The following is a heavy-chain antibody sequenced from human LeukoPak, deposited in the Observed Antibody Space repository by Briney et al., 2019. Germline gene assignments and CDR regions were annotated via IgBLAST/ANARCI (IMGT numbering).Heavy chain of an antibody. D-gene: IGHD4-17*01. V-gene: IGHV3-33*01. J-gene: IGHJ4*02. Sequence: GRSLRLSCAASGFTFSSYGMHWVRQAPGKGLEWVAVIWYDGSNKYYADSVEGRFTISRDNSKNTLYLQMNSLRAEDTAVYYCARAGGGDYGYFDYWGQGTLVTVSS. CDR1: GFTFSSYG. CDR2: IWYDGSNK. CDR3: ARAGGGDYGYFDY.